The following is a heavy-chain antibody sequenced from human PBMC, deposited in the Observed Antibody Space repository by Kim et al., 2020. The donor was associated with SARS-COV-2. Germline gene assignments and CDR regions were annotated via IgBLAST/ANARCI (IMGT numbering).Heavy chain of an antibody. CDR2: ISYEGSTQ. CDR3: ARNLVGDTDLGP. Sequence: GGSLRLSCAASGFTFSSPVMHWVRQAPGKGLEWVALISYEGSTQKYTDSVKGRFTVSRDNSKNTLFLQMNSLRPEDTAVYYCARNLVGDTDLGPWGQGTLVTVSS. D-gene: IGHD1-26*01. J-gene: IGHJ5*02. CDR1: GFTFSSPV. V-gene: IGHV3-30*03.